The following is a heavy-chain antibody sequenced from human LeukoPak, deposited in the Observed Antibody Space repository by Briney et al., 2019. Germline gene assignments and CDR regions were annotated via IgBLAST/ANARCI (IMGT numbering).Heavy chain of an antibody. CDR2: INHSRST. CDR1: GGSFSGYY. J-gene: IGHJ6*02. V-gene: IGHV4-34*01. D-gene: IGHD2-2*03. CDR3: ARGYGYCSSTSCGGGRYYYYGMDV. Sequence: PSETLSLTCAVYGGSFSGYYWSWIRQPPGKGLEWIGEINHSRSTNYNPSLKSRVTISVDTSKNQFSLKLSSVTAADTAVYYCARGYGYCSSTSCGGGRYYYYGMDVWGQGTTVTVSS.